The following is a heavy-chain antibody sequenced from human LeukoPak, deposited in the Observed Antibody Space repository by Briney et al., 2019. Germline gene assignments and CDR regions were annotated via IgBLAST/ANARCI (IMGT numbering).Heavy chain of an antibody. CDR3: ARVLHSNYEVAFGGFGI. CDR2: SHYSRNT. Sequence: SQTLSLTCTVSGASISSGGYYWGWIRQHPGKGLEWIGYSHYSRNTYYNSSLKSRVTISLDTSKNQFSLRLDSVTAADTAVYYCARVLHSNYEVAFGGFGIWGQGTMVTVSS. CDR1: GASISSGGYY. J-gene: IGHJ3*02. D-gene: IGHD4-11*01. V-gene: IGHV4-31*03.